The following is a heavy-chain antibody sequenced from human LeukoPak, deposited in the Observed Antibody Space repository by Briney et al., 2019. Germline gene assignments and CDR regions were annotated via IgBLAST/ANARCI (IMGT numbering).Heavy chain of an antibody. D-gene: IGHD3-10*01. Sequence: SETLSLTCAVSGYPISSGYYWGWIRQPPGKGLEWIGSIYHSGSTYYNPSLKSRVTISVDTSKNQFSLKLSSVTAADTAVYYCARGGSGSYYLKYWGQGTLVTVSS. V-gene: IGHV4-38-2*01. J-gene: IGHJ4*02. CDR1: GYPISSGYY. CDR2: IYHSGST. CDR3: ARGGSGSYYLKY.